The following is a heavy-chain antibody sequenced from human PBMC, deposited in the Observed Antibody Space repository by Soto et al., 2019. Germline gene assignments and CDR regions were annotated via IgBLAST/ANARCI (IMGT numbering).Heavy chain of an antibody. CDR2: ISWNSGSI. Sequence: EVQLVESGGGLVQPGRSLRLSCAASGFTFDDYAMHWVRQAPGKGLEWVSGISWNSGSIGYADSVKGRFTISRDNAKNSLYLQMNSLRAEDTALYYCAKGRTGTRGETFDYWGQGTLVTVSS. D-gene: IGHD1-7*01. V-gene: IGHV3-9*01. CDR1: GFTFDDYA. CDR3: AKGRTGTRGETFDY. J-gene: IGHJ4*02.